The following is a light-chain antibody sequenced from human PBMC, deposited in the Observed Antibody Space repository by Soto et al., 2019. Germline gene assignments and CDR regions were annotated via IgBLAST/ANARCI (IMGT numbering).Light chain of an antibody. V-gene: IGKV3-11*01. CDR1: QSVSSY. J-gene: IGKJ1*01. CDR2: DAS. CDR3: QQRSNWPAT. Sequence: EIVLTQSPATLSLSPGERATLSCRASQSVSSYLAWYQQKPGQAPRLLIYDASNRATGIPARFSGSGSGTDFTLTISSLESEDFAVYYCQQRSNWPATFGQGTEVEIK.